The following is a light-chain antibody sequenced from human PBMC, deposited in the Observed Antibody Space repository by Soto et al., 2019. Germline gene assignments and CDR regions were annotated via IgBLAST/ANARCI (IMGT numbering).Light chain of an antibody. CDR2: DVS. CDR3: SSYTSSSTPLV. V-gene: IGLV2-14*01. J-gene: IGLJ2*01. CDR1: SSDVGGYNY. Sequence: QSALTQPASVSGSPGQSITISRTGTSSDVGGYNYVSWYEQHPGKAPKLMIYDVSNRPSGVSNRFSGSKSGNTASLTISGLQAEDEADYYCSSYTSSSTPLVFGGWTKLPLL.